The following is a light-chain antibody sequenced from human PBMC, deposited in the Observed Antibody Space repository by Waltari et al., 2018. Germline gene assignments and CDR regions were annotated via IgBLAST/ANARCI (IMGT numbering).Light chain of an antibody. CDR3: HQSYSPLT. V-gene: IGKV1-39*01. Sequence: DFQMPHSPSSLSASVGDSVTITRRASQSISTYLNCYQQKPGKAPNLPIYAASSLQSGFPSRFSGSGSGTDFTLTISSLRPEDFATDYCHQSYSPLTFGGGTKVAIK. CDR2: AAS. CDR1: QSISTY. J-gene: IGKJ4*02.